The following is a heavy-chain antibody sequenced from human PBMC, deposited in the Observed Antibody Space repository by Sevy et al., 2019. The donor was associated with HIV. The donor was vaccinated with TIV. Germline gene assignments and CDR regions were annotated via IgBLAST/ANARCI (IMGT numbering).Heavy chain of an antibody. CDR2: IYYSGST. D-gene: IGHD3-22*01. CDR1: GGSISSSSYY. Sequence: SETLSLTCTVSGGSISSSSYYWGWIRQPPGKGLEWIGSIYYSGSTYYNPSLKSRVTISVDTSKNQLSLKLSSVTAADTAVYYCARHGSATMIVVVADDAFDIWGQGTMVTVSS. CDR3: ARHGSATMIVVVADDAFDI. J-gene: IGHJ3*02. V-gene: IGHV4-39*01.